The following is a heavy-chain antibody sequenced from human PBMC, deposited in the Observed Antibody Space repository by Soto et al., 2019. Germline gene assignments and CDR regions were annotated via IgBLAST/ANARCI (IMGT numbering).Heavy chain of an antibody. CDR2: IYYSGSP. J-gene: IGHJ4*02. V-gene: IGHV4-31*03. Sequence: QVQLQESGPGLVKPSQTLSLTCTVSGGSISSSGYYWSWIRQHPGKGLEWIGYIYYSGSPYYNPSLKIRLTISVDPSKNHFSLQLSPTTAAHTTVHYCAIGRGDYHGLYYFAYWGLGTLVTVSS. CDR3: AIGRGDYHGLYYFAY. D-gene: IGHD4-17*01. CDR1: GGSISSSGYY.